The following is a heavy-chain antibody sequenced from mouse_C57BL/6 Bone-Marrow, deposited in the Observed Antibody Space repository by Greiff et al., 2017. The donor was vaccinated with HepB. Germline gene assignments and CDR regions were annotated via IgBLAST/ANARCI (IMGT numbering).Heavy chain of an antibody. CDR1: GFTFSSYG. D-gene: IGHD3-2*02. CDR2: ISSGGSYT. CDR3: ARQRDSSGSFAY. V-gene: IGHV5-6*01. J-gene: IGHJ3*01. Sequence: EVQRVESGGDLVKPGGSLKLSCAASGFTFSSYGMSWVRQTPDKRLEWVATISSGGSYTYYPDSVKGRFTISRDNAKNTLYLQMSSLKSEDTAMYYCARQRDSSGSFAYWGQGTLVTVSA.